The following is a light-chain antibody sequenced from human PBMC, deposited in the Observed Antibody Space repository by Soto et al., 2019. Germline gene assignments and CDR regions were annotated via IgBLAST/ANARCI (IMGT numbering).Light chain of an antibody. CDR3: SSYTSGSTPVV. V-gene: IGLV2-14*03. CDR1: SSDVGGYNY. CDR2: DVS. J-gene: IGLJ2*01. Sequence: QSALTQPASVSGSPGQSITISCTGTSSDVGGYNYVSWYQQHPGKSPKLMIDDVSNRPSGASNRFSGSKSGNTASLTISGLQAEDEADYYCSSYTSGSTPVVFGGGTKLTVL.